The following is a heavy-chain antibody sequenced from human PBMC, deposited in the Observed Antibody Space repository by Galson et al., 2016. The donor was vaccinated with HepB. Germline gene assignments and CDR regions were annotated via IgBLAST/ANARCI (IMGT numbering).Heavy chain of an antibody. CDR1: GFTFSDHY. Sequence: SLRLXXAASGFTFSDHYMEWVRQAAGKGLXWXGRARNKPKSXXTAYXAXGXGRFTIPRDDSKNSLYLQMSSLKTEDTAVYYCVSSFRDRSGYVWDFNIWGHXTRVTVSS. CDR2: ARNKPKSXXT. CDR3: VSSFRDRSGYVWDFNI. J-gene: IGHJ3*02. D-gene: IGHD3-3*01. V-gene: IGHV3-72*01.